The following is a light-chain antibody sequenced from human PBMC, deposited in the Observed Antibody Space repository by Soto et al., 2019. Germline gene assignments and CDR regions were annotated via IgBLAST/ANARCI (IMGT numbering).Light chain of an antibody. CDR3: LKDYTYPWT. CDR2: AAS. V-gene: IGKV1-39*01. CDR1: QSINSF. Sequence: DIQMTQSPSSLSASVGDRVPITGRANQSINSFLNWYQQKPGKAPNLLIYAASSLRSGVPSRFSGSGSGTHFTLTINSLQAEESATYFCLKDYTYPWTVGQGTKVDIK. J-gene: IGKJ1*01.